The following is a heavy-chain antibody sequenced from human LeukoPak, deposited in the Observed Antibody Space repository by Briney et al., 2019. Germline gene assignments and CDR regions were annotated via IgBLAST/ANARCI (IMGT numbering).Heavy chain of an antibody. J-gene: IGHJ6*02. CDR1: GYTFTSHY. Sequence: GASVKVSCKASGYTFTSHYMHWVRQAPGQGLEWMGIINPSAGTTSHAQKFQGRLTMTRDTSTSTVYMELSSLRSEDTAVYYCARDVFFYYGMDVWSQGTTVTVSS. CDR2: INPSAGTT. CDR3: ARDVFFYYGMDV. V-gene: IGHV1-46*01.